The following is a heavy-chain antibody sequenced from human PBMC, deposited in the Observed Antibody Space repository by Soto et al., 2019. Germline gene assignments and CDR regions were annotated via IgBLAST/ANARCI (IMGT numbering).Heavy chain of an antibody. V-gene: IGHV6-1*01. J-gene: IGHJ6*03. CDR3: AGTSSLQWYYMDV. D-gene: IGHD1-7*01. Sequence: SQTLSLTCVISGDSVSSNSAAWNWIRQSPSRVFYWLGRSFYCSRCFIYFAVSVRIRIPFIADTSKTQFSLLLNSVTPEDTAVYYCAGTSSLQWYYMDVWDKGTTVTVSS. CDR1: GDSVSSNSAA. CDR2: SFYCSRCFI.